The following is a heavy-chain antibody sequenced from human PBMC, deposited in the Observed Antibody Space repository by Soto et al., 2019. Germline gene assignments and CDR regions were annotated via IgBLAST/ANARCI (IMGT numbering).Heavy chain of an antibody. CDR3: AAGEKSGYYGFDV. Sequence: QVQLVQSGAEVKKPGSSVRVSCMASGGTFSSFVVIWVRQAPGQGLEWMGETIPIFASANYAQNFQGRVAINSDDFTNTVYMELSNLRSDDAAVYYCAAGEKSGYYGFDVWGQGTTVIVSS. J-gene: IGHJ6*02. CDR2: TIPIFASA. D-gene: IGHD3-16*01. CDR1: GGTFSSFV. V-gene: IGHV1-69*01.